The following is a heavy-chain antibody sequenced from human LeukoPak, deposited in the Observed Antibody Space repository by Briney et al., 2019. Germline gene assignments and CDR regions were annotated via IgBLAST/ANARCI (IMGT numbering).Heavy chain of an antibody. J-gene: IGHJ4*02. V-gene: IGHV1-69*13. Sequence: SVKVSCKASGYTFTSYAISWVRQAPGQGLEWMGGIIPIFGTANYAQKFQSRVTITADESTSTAYMELSSLRSEDTAVYYCARVSIAVAGAIDYWGQGTLVTVSS. CDR3: ARVSIAVAGAIDY. CDR1: GYTFTSYA. D-gene: IGHD6-19*01. CDR2: IIPIFGTA.